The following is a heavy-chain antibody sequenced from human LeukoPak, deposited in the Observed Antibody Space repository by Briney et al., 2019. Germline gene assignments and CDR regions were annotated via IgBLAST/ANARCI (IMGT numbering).Heavy chain of an antibody. D-gene: IGHD5-12*01. CDR2: ISSSGSTI. CDR3: ARAKGYSGPLNDY. V-gene: IGHV3-48*03. J-gene: IGHJ4*02. CDR1: GFTFSSYE. Sequence: GGSLRLSCAASGFTFSSYEMNWVRQAPGKGLEGVSYISSSGSTIYYADSVKGRFTISRDNAKNSLYLQMNSLRAEDTAVYYCARAKGYSGPLNDYWGQGTLVTVSS.